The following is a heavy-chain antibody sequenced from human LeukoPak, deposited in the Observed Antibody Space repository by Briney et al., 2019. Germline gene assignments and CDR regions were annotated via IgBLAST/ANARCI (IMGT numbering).Heavy chain of an antibody. CDR2: INYSGST. J-gene: IGHJ4*02. CDR1: GGSISNYY. Sequence: SETLSLTCTVSGGSISNYYWSWIRQPPGRGLEWIGYINYSGSTNYNPSLKSRVTISADTSKNQFSLKVTSVTAADTAVYYCARLNGGYWGQGTLVTVSS. V-gene: IGHV4-59*08. CDR3: ARLNGGY. D-gene: IGHD1-1*01.